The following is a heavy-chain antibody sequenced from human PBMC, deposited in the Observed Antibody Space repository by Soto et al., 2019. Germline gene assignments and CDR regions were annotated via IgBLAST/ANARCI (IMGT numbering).Heavy chain of an antibody. CDR2: INHSGST. D-gene: IGHD2-2*01. J-gene: IGHJ6*03. CDR3: ARGRYCHSTSCRYYYYYYMDV. V-gene: IGHV4-34*01. Sequence: PSESLSLTCAVSGGSFSGYYWRWIRQPPGKGLEWIGEINHSGSTNYNPSLKSRVTISVDTSKNQFSLKLSSVTAADTAVYYCARGRYCHSTSCRYYYYYYMDVWGKGTTVTVSS. CDR1: GGSFSGYY.